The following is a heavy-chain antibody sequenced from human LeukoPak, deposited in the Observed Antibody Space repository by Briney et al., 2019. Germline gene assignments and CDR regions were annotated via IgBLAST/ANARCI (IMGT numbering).Heavy chain of an antibody. D-gene: IGHD2-15*01. J-gene: IGHJ6*03. CDR3: ARDSAAYYYYYYMDV. V-gene: IGHV3-21*01. CDR2: ISSSSGYM. CDR1: GFTFSSYT. Sequence: GGSLRLSCAASGFTFSSYTMNWVRQAPGKGLEWVSSISSSSGYMYYADSVKGRFTISRDNAKNSLYLQMNSLRAEDTAVYYCARDSAAYYYYYYMDVWGKGTTVTISS.